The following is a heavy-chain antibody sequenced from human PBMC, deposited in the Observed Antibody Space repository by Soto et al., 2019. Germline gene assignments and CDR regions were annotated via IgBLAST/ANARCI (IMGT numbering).Heavy chain of an antibody. J-gene: IGHJ5*02. Sequence: QVQLVQSGAEVKKPGSSVKVSCKASGGTFSSYAISWVRQAPGQGLEWMGGIIPIFGTANYAQKLQGRVTMTTDTSTSTAYMELRSLRSDDTAVYYCARDPDYGEGNWFDPWGQGTLVTVSS. D-gene: IGHD4-17*01. CDR1: GGTFSSYA. CDR3: ARDPDYGEGNWFDP. CDR2: IIPIFGTA. V-gene: IGHV1-69*06.